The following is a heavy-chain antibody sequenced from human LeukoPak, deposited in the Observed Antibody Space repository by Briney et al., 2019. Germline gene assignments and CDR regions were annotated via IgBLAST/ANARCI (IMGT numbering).Heavy chain of an antibody. J-gene: IGHJ4*02. V-gene: IGHV1-2*02. CDR1: GYTFIGYY. D-gene: IGHD6-13*01. CDR2: INPNSGGT. CDR3: ATRKGSIWYGLFEAGGTFDY. Sequence: ASVKVSCKASGYTFIGYYMHWVRQAPGQGLGWMGWINPNSGGTNYAQKFQGRVTMTRDTSISTAYMELSWLRSDDTAVYYCATRKGSIWYGLFEAGGTFDYWGQGTLVTVSS.